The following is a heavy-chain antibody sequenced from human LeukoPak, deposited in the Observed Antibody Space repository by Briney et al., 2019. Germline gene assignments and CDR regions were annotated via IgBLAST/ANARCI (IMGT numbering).Heavy chain of an antibody. J-gene: IGHJ3*02. D-gene: IGHD4-17*01. CDR2: IYPGDSDT. V-gene: IGHV5-51*01. CDR3: ARHMGEIYGDYPSDAFDI. Sequence: GESLKISCKGSGYSFTSYWIGWVRQMPGKGLEWMGIIYPGDSDTRYSPSFQGQVTISADKSISTAYLQWSSLKASDTAMYYCARHMGEIYGDYPSDAFDIWGQGTMVTVSS. CDR1: GYSFTSYW.